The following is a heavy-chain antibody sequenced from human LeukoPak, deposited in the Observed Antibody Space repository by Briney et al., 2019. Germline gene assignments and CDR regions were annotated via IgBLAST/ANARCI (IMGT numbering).Heavy chain of an antibody. V-gene: IGHV4-30-2*01. J-gene: IGHJ5*02. Sequence: PSETPSLTCAVSGGSISSGGYSWSWIRQPPGKGLEWIGYIYHSGSTYYNPSLKSRVTISVDRSKNQFSLKLSSVTAADTAVYYCAGGRYELNKSITMVRGVRGWFDPWGQGTMVTVSS. D-gene: IGHD3-10*01. CDR1: GGSISSGGYS. CDR2: IYHSGST. CDR3: AGGRYELNKSITMVRGVRGWFDP.